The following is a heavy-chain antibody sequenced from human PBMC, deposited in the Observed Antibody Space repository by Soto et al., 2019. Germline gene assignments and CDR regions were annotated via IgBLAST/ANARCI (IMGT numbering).Heavy chain of an antibody. D-gene: IGHD3-22*01. CDR3: AKDLWARYYDSSGYYYGAFDI. J-gene: IGHJ3*02. CDR1: GFTFSSYA. V-gene: IGHV3-23*01. Sequence: GGSLRLSCAASGFTFSSYAMSWVRQAPGKGLEWVSAISGSGGSTYYADSVKGRFTISRDNSKNTLYLQMNSLRAEDTAVYYCAKDLWARYYDSSGYYYGAFDIWGQGTMVTVSS. CDR2: ISGSGGST.